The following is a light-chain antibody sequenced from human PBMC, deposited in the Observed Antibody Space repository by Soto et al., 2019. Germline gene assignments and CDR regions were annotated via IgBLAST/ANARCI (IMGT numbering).Light chain of an antibody. CDR2: GAS. J-gene: IGKJ4*01. CDR1: QSVDSN. CDR3: QQYGSSALT. V-gene: IGKV3D-15*01. Sequence: EIVMTQSPGTLSVSTGEGATLSCRASQSVDSNLAWYQQKPGQAPRLLIYGASTRATGIPDRFRGSGSGTEFTLTISSLQSEDFAVYYCQQYGSSALTFGGGTKVEIK.